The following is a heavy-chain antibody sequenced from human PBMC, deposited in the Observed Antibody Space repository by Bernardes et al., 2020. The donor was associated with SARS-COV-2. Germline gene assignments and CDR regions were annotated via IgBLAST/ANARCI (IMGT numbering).Heavy chain of an antibody. CDR3: ARAGVLWFGEFAGGNWFDP. J-gene: IGHJ5*02. Sequence: SETLSLTCTVSGGSISSYYWSWIRQPPGKGLEWIGYIYYSGSTNYNPSLKSRVTISVDTSKNQFSLKLSSVTAADTAVYYCARAGVLWFGEFAGGNWFDPWGQGT. D-gene: IGHD3-10*01. V-gene: IGHV4-59*01. CDR2: IYYSGST. CDR1: GGSISSYY.